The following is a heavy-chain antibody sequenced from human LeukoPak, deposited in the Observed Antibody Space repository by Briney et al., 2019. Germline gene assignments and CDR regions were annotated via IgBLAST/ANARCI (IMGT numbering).Heavy chain of an antibody. J-gene: IGHJ3*02. Sequence: GGSLRLSCAAPGFTFSDHYMTWIRQAAGKGLECLSYISSSGTTLYLADSVKGRFTISRDNAKNSLYLQMDSLRAEDTAVYYCARDSPLYCATTSCSYSGAFDIWGQGTMVTVSS. V-gene: IGHV3-11*01. CDR1: GFTFSDHY. CDR2: ISSSGTTL. D-gene: IGHD2-2*01. CDR3: ARDSPLYCATTSCSYSGAFDI.